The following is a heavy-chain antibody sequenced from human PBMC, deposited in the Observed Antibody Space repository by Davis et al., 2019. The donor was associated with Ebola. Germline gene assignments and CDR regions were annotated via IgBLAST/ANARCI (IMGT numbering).Heavy chain of an antibody. CDR1: GFTFSNYW. CDR3: ARDNRGRPLGY. D-gene: IGHD3-16*02. Sequence: GESPKISCAASGFTFSNYWMSWVRQAPGKGLEWVANIKQDGSEKYDVASVRGRFTISRDNTKNSLYLQMKSLRVEDTAVYYCARDNRGRPLGYWGQGTLVIVSS. CDR2: IKQDGSEK. J-gene: IGHJ4*02. V-gene: IGHV3-7*03.